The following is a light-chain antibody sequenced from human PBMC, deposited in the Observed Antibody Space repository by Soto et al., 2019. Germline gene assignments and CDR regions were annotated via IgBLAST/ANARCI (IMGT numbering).Light chain of an antibody. CDR1: QSISSW. V-gene: IGKV1-5*01. J-gene: IGKJ1*01. Sequence: DIQMTQSPSTLSASVGDRVTITCRGSQSISSWLAWYQQKPGKAPKLLIYDASSLESGVPSRFSGSGSGTEFTLTISSLQPDDFATYYCQQYKSYSRTFGQGTKV. CDR2: DAS. CDR3: QQYKSYSRT.